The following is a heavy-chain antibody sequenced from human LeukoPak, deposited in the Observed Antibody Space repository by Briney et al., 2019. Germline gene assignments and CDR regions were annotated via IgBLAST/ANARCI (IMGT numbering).Heavy chain of an antibody. J-gene: IGHJ4*02. CDR2: MNPNSGNT. CDR1: GYTVTSYD. V-gene: IGHV1-8*01. CDR3: ARGSIAVAGTDY. D-gene: IGHD6-19*01. Sequence: ASVKVSCKASGYTVTSYDINWARQATGQGLEWMGWMNPNSGNTGYAQKFQGRVTMTRNTSISTAYMELSSLRSEDTAVYYCARGSIAVAGTDYWGQGTLVTVSS.